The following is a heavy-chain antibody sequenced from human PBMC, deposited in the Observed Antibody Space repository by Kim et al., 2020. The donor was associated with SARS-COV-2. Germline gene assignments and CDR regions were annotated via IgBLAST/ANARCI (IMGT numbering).Heavy chain of an antibody. V-gene: IGHV3-9*01. CDR1: GFTFDDYA. J-gene: IGHJ5*02. Sequence: GGSLRLSCAASGFTFDDYAMHWVRQAPGKGLEWVSGISWNSGSIGYADSVKGRFTISRDNAKNSLYLQMNSLRAEDTALYYCAKDSPRITMVRWFDPWGQGTLVTVSS. CDR3: AKDSPRITMVRWFDP. D-gene: IGHD3-10*01. CDR2: ISWNSGSI.